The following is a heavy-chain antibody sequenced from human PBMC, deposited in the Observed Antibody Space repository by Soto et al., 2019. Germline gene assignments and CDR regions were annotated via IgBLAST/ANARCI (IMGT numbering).Heavy chain of an antibody. J-gene: IGHJ4*02. CDR3: ASQYLDPTDNPGVLAY. CDR2: IIPIFGTA. D-gene: IGHD4-4*01. V-gene: IGHV1-69*13. Sequence: SVKVSCKAPGGTFSSYAISWVRQAPGQGLEWMGGIIPIFGTANYAQKFQGRVTITADESTSTAYMELSSLRSEDTAVYYCASQYLDPTDNPGVLAYWGQGTLVTVSS. CDR1: GGTFSSYA.